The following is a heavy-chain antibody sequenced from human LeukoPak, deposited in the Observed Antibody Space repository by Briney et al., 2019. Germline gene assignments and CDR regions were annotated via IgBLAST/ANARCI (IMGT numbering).Heavy chain of an antibody. Sequence: PGGSLRLSCTASGFTFSTYWMTWVRQAPGKGLEWVADIKQDGSEIYYLDSVKGRFTISRDNAKNSLYLQMNSLRVEDTAVYYCARGQSDWGQGSLVTVSS. CDR1: GFTFSTYW. J-gene: IGHJ4*02. V-gene: IGHV3-7*01. CDR3: ARGQSD. CDR2: IKQDGSEI.